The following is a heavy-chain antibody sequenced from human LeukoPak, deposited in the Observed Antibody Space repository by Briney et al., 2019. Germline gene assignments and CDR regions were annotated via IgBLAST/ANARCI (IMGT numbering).Heavy chain of an antibody. Sequence: SWGVLRLSCAASGFTFSSYSMNWVRQPPGKGLEWIGEVHLDGRTNYNPSLKSRLTMSVDLPENHISLKLTSVTAADTAVYYCAREGGFYRPLDYSGQGTLVTVSS. CDR2: VHLDGRT. V-gene: IGHV4-4*02. CDR1: GFTFSSYS. CDR3: AREGGFYRPLDY. J-gene: IGHJ4*02. D-gene: IGHD3-3*01.